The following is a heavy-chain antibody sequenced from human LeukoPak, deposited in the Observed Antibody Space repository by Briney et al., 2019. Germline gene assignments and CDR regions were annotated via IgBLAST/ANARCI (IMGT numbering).Heavy chain of an antibody. CDR2: ISSSSSYI. D-gene: IGHD3-10*01. J-gene: IGHJ4*02. Sequence: PGGSLRLSCAASGFTFSSYSMNWVRQAPGKGLEWVSSISSSSSYIYYADSVKGRFTISRDNAKNSLYLQMNSLRAEDTAVYYCARGSALNHWFGELFYFDYWGQGTLVTVSS. CDR1: GFTFSSYS. V-gene: IGHV3-21*01. CDR3: ARGSALNHWFGELFYFDY.